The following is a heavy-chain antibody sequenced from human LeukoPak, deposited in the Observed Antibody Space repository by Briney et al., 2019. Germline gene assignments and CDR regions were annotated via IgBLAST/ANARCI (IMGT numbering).Heavy chain of an antibody. V-gene: IGHV4-39*07. CDR2: IYYSGST. CDR1: GGSISSSSYY. D-gene: IGHD2-2*01. CDR3: ARQYQLLFGVYYYYYMDV. J-gene: IGHJ6*03. Sequence: SETLSLTCTVSGGSISSSSYYWGWIRQPPGKGLEWIGSIYYSGSTYYNPSLKSRVTISVDTSKNQFSLKLSSVTAADTAVYYCARQYQLLFGVYYYYYMDVWGKGTTVTVSS.